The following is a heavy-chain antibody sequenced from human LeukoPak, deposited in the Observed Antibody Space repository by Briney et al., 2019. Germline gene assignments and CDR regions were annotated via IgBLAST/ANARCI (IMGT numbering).Heavy chain of an antibody. D-gene: IGHD5-24*01. V-gene: IGHV3-74*01. Sequence: GGSLRLSCAVSGFTFSSYWMHWVRQAQGKWLVWVSRINTDGSTTSYADSVKGRFTISRDNAKNTLYLQMNSLRADDTAVYYCARGEMVQVYWGQGTLVTVSS. CDR2: INTDGSTT. CDR1: GFTFSSYW. CDR3: ARGEMVQVY. J-gene: IGHJ4*02.